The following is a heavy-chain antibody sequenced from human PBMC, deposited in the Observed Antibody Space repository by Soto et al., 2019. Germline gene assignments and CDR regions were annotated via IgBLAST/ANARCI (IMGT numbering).Heavy chain of an antibody. CDR2: ISGSGGVT. V-gene: IGHV3-23*01. Sequence: EVHLLESGGGLVQPGGSLRLSCAASGFTFSSYAMNWVRQAPGEGLEWVSTISGSGGVTYYADSVKGRFTISRDNSKNTLYLQMNSLRAEDTAVYYCAKDRTGSSSWYYFDYWGQRTLVTVSS. CDR1: GFTFSSYA. J-gene: IGHJ4*02. CDR3: AKDRTGSSSWYYFDY. D-gene: IGHD6-13*01.